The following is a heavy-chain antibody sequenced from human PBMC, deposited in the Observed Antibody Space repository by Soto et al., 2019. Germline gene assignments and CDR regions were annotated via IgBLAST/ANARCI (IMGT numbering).Heavy chain of an antibody. CDR2: ISSSGSTI. J-gene: IGHJ4*02. D-gene: IGHD3-3*01. V-gene: IGHV3-11*01. CDR1: GFTFSDYY. Sequence: QVQLVESGGGLVKPGGSLRLSCAASGFTFSDYYMSWIRQAPGKGLEWVSYISSSGSTIYYADSVKGRFTISRDNAKNSLYLQTNSLRAEETAVSYCARVERGITIFGVVIPPFDYWGQGTLGTVSS. CDR3: ARVERGITIFGVVIPPFDY.